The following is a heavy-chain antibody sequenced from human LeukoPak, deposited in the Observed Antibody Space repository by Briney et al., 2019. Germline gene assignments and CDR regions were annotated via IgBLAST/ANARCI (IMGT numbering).Heavy chain of an antibody. CDR1: GASISSGNSY. CDR3: VRGHNSGWSDFDY. J-gene: IGHJ4*02. CDR2: IYTSWRT. Sequence: SQTLSLTCTVSGASISSGNSYWSWIRQPAGKGLEGIGRIYTSWRTNLNPALKSRVTLSLDTSKNQFSLNLTSVAAADTAVYYCVRGHNSGWSDFDYWGLGTLVTVSS. V-gene: IGHV4-61*02. D-gene: IGHD6-19*01.